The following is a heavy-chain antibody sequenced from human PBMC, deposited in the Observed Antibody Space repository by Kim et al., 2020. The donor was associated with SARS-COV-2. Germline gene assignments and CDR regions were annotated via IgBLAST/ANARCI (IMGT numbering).Heavy chain of an antibody. V-gene: IGHV4-31*03. D-gene: IGHD6-19*01. CDR2: IYYSGST. CDR3: ARVRSSGWYKFSSVWFDP. Sequence: SETLSLTCTVSGGSISSGGYYWSWIRQHPGKGLEWIGYIYYSGSTYYNPSLKSRVTISVDTSKNQFSLKLSSVTAADTAVYYCARVRSSGWYKFSSVWFDPWGQGTLVTVSS. J-gene: IGHJ5*02. CDR1: GGSISSGGYY.